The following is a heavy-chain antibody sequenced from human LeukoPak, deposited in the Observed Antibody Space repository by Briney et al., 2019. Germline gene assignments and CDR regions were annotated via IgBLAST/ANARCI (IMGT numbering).Heavy chain of an antibody. CDR1: GFTFSRYS. CDR3: ARDTEHLYFVFDY. V-gene: IGHV3-48*02. D-gene: IGHD2-2*02. Sequence: PGGSLRLSCAAYGFTFSRYSMNWVRQAPGKGMEWVSYISRSGSTIYYADSVKGRFTISRDNAKNSLYLQMNRLRDEDTAVYYCARDTEHLYFVFDYWGQGTLVTVSS. J-gene: IGHJ4*02. CDR2: ISRSGSTI.